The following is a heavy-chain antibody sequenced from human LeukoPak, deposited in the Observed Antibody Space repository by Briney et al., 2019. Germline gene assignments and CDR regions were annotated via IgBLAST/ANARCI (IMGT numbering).Heavy chain of an antibody. V-gene: IGHV1-69*13. CDR1: GGTFSSYA. Sequence: ASVKVSCKASGGTFSSYAISWVRQAPGQGLEWMGGIIPIFGTANYAQKFQGRVTITADESTSTAYMELSSLRSEDTAVYYCAREWELPSLGYYYYGMDVWGQGTTVTVSS. CDR3: AREWELPSLGYYYYGMDV. CDR2: IIPIFGTA. J-gene: IGHJ6*02. D-gene: IGHD1-26*01.